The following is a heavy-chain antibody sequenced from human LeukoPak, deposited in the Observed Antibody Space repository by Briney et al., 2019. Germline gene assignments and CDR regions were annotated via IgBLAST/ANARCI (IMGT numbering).Heavy chain of an antibody. D-gene: IGHD6-19*01. CDR2: ISGSGGST. Sequence: AGGSLRLSCAASGFTVDSNYLSWVRQAPGKGLEWVSAISGSGGSTYYADSVKGRFTISRDNSKNTLYLQMNSLRAEDTAVYYCAKGSSGWYEGAFDIWGQGTMVTVSS. V-gene: IGHV3-23*01. CDR3: AKGSSGWYEGAFDI. CDR1: GFTVDSNY. J-gene: IGHJ3*02.